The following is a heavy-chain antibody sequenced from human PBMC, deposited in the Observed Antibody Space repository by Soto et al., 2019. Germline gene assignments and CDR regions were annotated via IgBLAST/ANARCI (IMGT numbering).Heavy chain of an antibody. D-gene: IGHD3-3*01. CDR3: AKRGITIFGVVTNYYSGVDV. CDR2: ISGSGGFT. Sequence: EAQLLESGGGLVQPGGSLRLSCDASRFTFSTFAMSWVRQAPGQGLERVSGISGSGGFTYYADSVNGRFTISRDNSKNTLVLQMNRLRVEDTAVYYCAKRGITIFGVVTNYYSGVDVWGQGTTVTVSS. J-gene: IGHJ6*02. V-gene: IGHV3-23*01. CDR1: RFTFSTFA.